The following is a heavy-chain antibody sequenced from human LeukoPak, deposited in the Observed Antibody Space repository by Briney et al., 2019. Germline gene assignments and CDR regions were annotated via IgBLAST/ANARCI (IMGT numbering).Heavy chain of an antibody. J-gene: IGHJ5*02. V-gene: IGHV3-7*01. CDR2: VKEDGSEK. CDR1: GFSFSSYW. Sequence: GGSLRLSCAASGFSFSSYWVSWVRQAPGKGLEWVANVKEDGSEKYYVDSVKGRFTISRDNAKNSLYLQMNSLRAEDTAVYYCARDLISSISRGWFDPWGQGTLVTVSS. CDR3: ARDLISSISRGWFDP. D-gene: IGHD2-2*01.